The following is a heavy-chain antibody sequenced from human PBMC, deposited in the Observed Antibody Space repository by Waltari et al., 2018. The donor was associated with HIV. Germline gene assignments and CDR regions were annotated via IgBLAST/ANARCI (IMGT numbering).Heavy chain of an antibody. V-gene: IGHV4-39*01. J-gene: IGHJ6*02. CDR2: LYYSGST. CDR1: GGSISSSSYY. CDR3: ARPIVVGALGYGMDV. D-gene: IGHD2-2*01. Sequence: QLQLQESGPGLVKPSETLSLTCTVSGGSISSSSYYWGWIRQPPGKGLEGIGSLYYSGSTYYNPSLKSRVTISVDTSKNQFSLKLSSVTAADTAVYYCARPIVVGALGYGMDVWGQGTTVTVSS.